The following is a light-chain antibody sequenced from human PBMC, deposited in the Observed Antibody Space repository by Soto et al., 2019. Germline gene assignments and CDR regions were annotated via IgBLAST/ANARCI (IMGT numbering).Light chain of an antibody. V-gene: IGKV1-9*01. Sequence: DIQLTQSPSFLSASVRDRVTITYRASQGISSYLAWYQQTPGKPPKILIYAASTLPSGVPSRFSGSGSGTEFTLTISRLHPEDFQTYYRQQLNSYPLTFGGGTKVDIK. J-gene: IGKJ4*01. CDR3: QQLNSYPLT. CDR1: QGISSY. CDR2: AAS.